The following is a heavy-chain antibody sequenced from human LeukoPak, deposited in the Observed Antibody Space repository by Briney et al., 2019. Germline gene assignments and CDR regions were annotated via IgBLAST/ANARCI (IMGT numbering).Heavy chain of an antibody. D-gene: IGHD2-2*01. CDR1: GYTLTELS. V-gene: IGHV1-24*01. Sequence: ASVKVSCKVSGYTLTELSMHWVRQAPGKGLEWMGGFDPEDGETIYAQKFQGRVTMTEDTSTDTAYMELSSLRSEDTAVYYCATAPPLSDCSSTSCYRGWFDPWGQGTLVTVSS. CDR2: FDPEDGET. J-gene: IGHJ5*02. CDR3: ATAPPLSDCSSTSCYRGWFDP.